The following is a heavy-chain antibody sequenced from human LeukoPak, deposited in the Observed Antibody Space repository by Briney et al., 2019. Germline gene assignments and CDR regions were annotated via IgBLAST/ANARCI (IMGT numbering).Heavy chain of an antibody. CDR1: GGSISSYY. Sequence: SETLSLTCTVSGGSISSYYWSWIRQPPGKGLEWIGYIYYSGSTNYNPSLKSRVTISVDTSKNQLSLKLSSVTAADTAVYYCARGGAAGPFDPWGQGTLVTVSS. CDR3: ARGGAAGPFDP. J-gene: IGHJ5*02. CDR2: IYYSGST. D-gene: IGHD6-13*01. V-gene: IGHV4-59*01.